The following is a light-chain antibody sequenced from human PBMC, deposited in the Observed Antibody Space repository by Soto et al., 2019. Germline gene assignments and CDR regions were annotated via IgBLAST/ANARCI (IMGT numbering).Light chain of an antibody. V-gene: IGKV1-5*03. J-gene: IGKJ1*01. Sequence: IQMTQSPSTLSASVGDRVTITCLASQSSSSWLAWYQHKPGEAPKLLISQASILERGVPPRFSGSGSGTEFTLTITSLQPEDFTTYFCQQYTTYWTFGQGTKVDIK. CDR1: QSSSSW. CDR2: QAS. CDR3: QQYTTYWT.